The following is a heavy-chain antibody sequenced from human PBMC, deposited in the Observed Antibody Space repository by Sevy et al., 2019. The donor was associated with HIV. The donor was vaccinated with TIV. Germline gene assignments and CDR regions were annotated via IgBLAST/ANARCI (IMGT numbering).Heavy chain of an antibody. V-gene: IGHV3-7*01. J-gene: IGHJ4*02. CDR2: IKQDGSEK. D-gene: IGHD2-15*01. Sequence: GGSLRLSCAASGFTFNNYWMSWVRQAPGRGLEWVANIKQDGSEKYNVDSVKGRFTISRDNAKNTMYLQMNSLRAEDTAVYYCAREREWWELGGHYFEYWGQGTLVTVSS. CDR3: AREREWWELGGHYFEY. CDR1: GFTFNNYW.